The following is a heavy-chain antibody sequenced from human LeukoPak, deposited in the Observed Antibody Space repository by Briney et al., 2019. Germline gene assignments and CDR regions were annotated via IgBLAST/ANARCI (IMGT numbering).Heavy chain of an antibody. CDR3: ARHHYRGGGSYFLFDY. Sequence: GESLKISCQGSGYSFTSYWIGWVRQMPGKGLEWMGIIYPGDSDTRYSPSFQGQVTISADKSISTAYLQWSSLKASDTAMYYCARHHYRGGGSYFLFDYWGQGTLVTVSS. CDR2: IYPGDSDT. J-gene: IGHJ4*02. CDR1: GYSFTSYW. D-gene: IGHD1-26*01. V-gene: IGHV5-51*01.